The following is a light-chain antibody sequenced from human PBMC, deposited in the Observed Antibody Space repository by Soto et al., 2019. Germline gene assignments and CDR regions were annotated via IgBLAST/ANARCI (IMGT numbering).Light chain of an antibody. CDR2: GAS. CDR1: QSVSSN. CDR3: QQYGRSPFT. V-gene: IGKV3-15*01. J-gene: IGKJ3*01. Sequence: EMVMTQSPATLSVSPGERATLSCRASQSVSSNLAWYQQKPGQAPRLLIYGASTRATGIPARFSGSGSGTEFTLTISRLEPEDFAVYYCQQYGRSPFTFGPGTKVDI.